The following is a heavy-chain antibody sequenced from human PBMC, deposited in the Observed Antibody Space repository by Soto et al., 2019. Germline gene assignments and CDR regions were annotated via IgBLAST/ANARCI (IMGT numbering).Heavy chain of an antibody. CDR1: GGSVSSGEYY. J-gene: IGHJ5*01. V-gene: IGHV4-61*08. CDR2: IYYSEST. CDR3: TGPQLDTYMLNFFDT. Sequence: SETLSLTCTVSGGSVSSGEYYWSWIRQTPGKGLEWIGYIYYSESTNYNPSLKSRVSISLDTSKNQFSLRFTSVTAADTAVYYCTGPQLDTYMLNFFDTWGHGPQVTVSS. D-gene: IGHD3-16*01.